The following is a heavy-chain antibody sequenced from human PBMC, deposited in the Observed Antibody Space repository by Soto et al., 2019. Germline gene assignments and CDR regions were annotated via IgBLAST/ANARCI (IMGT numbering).Heavy chain of an antibody. Sequence: DVQLLQSGGGLVQPGGSLTLSCAASRFIFSDYAMNWVRQAPGKGLEWVSSIGGSNTDRYYEDSVKGRFIISRDNSKNTMYLQRNRLRDDDTAVYYCAKDAVSYNGKWDWFDSWGQGTLVTVSS. CDR2: IGGSNTDR. CDR1: RFIFSDYA. V-gene: IGHV3-23*01. J-gene: IGHJ5*01. D-gene: IGHD1-26*01. CDR3: AKDAVSYNGKWDWFDS.